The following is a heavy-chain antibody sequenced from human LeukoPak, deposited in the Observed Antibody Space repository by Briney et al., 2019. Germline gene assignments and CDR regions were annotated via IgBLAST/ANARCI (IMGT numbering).Heavy chain of an antibody. CDR2: IDYSGSTI. CDR3: ARDTSVTTLPYYFDA. Sequence: GGSLRLSCAASGFTFSTYEMNWVRQAPGKGLEWISYIDYSGSTIYYADSVKGRFTISRDNAKNSLYLQMNSLRAEDTAVYYCARDTSVTTLPYYFDAWGQATLVTFSS. J-gene: IGHJ4*02. D-gene: IGHD4-17*01. CDR1: GFTFSTYE. V-gene: IGHV3-48*03.